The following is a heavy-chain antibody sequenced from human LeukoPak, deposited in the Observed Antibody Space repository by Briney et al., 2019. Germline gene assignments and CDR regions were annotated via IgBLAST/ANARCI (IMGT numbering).Heavy chain of an antibody. CDR3: ARDPNYDSSALLGY. Sequence: SETLSLTCTVSGGSISSSSCYWGWIRQPPGKGLEWIGSIYYSGSTYYNPSLKSRVTISVDTSKNQFSLKLSSVTAADTAVYYCARDPNYDSSALLGYWGQGTLVTVSS. V-gene: IGHV4-39*07. J-gene: IGHJ4*02. D-gene: IGHD3-22*01. CDR2: IYYSGST. CDR1: GGSISSSSCY.